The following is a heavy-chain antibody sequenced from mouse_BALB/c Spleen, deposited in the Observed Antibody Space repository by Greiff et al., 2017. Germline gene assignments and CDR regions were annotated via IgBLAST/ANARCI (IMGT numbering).Heavy chain of an antibody. CDR3: ARHYYGLDY. Sequence: EVNVVESGGGLVKPGGSLKLSCAASGFTFSSYAMSWVRQSPEKRLEWVAEISSGGSYTYYPDTVTGRFTISRDNAKNTLYLEMSSLRSEDTAMYYCARHYYGLDYWGQGTTLTVSS. V-gene: IGHV5-9-4*01. J-gene: IGHJ2*01. CDR2: ISSGGSYT. D-gene: IGHD1-2*01. CDR1: GFTFSSYA.